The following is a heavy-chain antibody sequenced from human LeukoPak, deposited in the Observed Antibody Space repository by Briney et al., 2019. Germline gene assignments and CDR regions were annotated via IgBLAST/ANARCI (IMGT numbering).Heavy chain of an antibody. J-gene: IGHJ4*02. Sequence: ASVKVSCKASGYTFTGYYMHWVRQAPGQGLEWMGWINPNSGGTNYAQKFQGRVTMTRDTSINTAYMELSSLRSDDTAIYYCAKEATGWQYYFDSWGQGTLVTVSS. CDR3: AKEATGWQYYFDS. CDR1: GYTFTGYY. D-gene: IGHD6-19*01. V-gene: IGHV1-2*02. CDR2: INPNSGGT.